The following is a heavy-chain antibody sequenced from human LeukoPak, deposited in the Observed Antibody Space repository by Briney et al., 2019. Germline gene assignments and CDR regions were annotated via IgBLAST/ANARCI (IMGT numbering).Heavy chain of an antibody. CDR3: ARDDGVTRLCY. CDR1: GYTFTGYY. CDR2: INPNSGGT. J-gene: IGHJ4*02. Sequence: AASVTVSCKASGYTFTGYYMHWVRQAPGQGLEWMGRINPNSGGTNYAQKFQGRVTMTRDTSISTAYMEPSRLRSDDTAVYYCARDDGVTRLCYWGQGTLVTVSS. V-gene: IGHV1-2*06. D-gene: IGHD4-23*01.